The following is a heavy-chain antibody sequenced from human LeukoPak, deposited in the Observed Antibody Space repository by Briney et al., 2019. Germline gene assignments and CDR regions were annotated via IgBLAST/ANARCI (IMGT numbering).Heavy chain of an antibody. CDR2: IYDSGST. V-gene: IGHV4-59*01. D-gene: IGHD3-22*01. CDR1: GGPIKSYY. CDR3: ARVRWLNAYYHYYYMDV. J-gene: IGHJ6*03. Sequence: SETLSLTCTVSGGPIKSYYWSWIRQPPGKGLEWIGYIYDSGSTNYNPSLKSRVTISLDAAKDQFSLRLSSVTAADTALYYCARVRWLNAYYHYYYMDVWGKGTTVTVSS.